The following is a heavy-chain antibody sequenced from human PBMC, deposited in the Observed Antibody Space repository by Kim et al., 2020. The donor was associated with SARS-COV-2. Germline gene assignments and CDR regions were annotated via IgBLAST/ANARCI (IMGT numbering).Heavy chain of an antibody. D-gene: IGHD3-22*01. CDR1: GFTFSTYA. J-gene: IGHJ4*02. V-gene: IGHV3-23*01. Sequence: GGSLRLSCAASGFTFSTYAMSWVRQAPGKGLEWVSAISGSGGSTYYADSAKGRFTISRDNSKNTLFLQMNSLRAEDTAVYYCARNLGYYDSSAYYWYFDHWGQGTLVTVSS. CDR2: ISGSGGST. CDR3: ARNLGYYDSSAYYWYFDH.